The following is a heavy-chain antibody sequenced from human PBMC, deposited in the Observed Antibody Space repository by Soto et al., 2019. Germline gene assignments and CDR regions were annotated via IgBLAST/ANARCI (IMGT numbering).Heavy chain of an antibody. CDR2: ISAYNGKT. J-gene: IGHJ6*03. V-gene: IGHV1-18*04. Sequence: ASVKVSCKASGYTFSSYVIGWVRQAPGQGLEWMGWISAYNGKTHYSQNFQGKVTMTTDASTSTAYMELRTLRSDDTAVYYCAKADSNYAGRFSYYYMDVWGNGTLVTVSS. CDR3: AKADSNYAGRFSYYYMDV. CDR1: GYTFSSYV. D-gene: IGHD4-4*01.